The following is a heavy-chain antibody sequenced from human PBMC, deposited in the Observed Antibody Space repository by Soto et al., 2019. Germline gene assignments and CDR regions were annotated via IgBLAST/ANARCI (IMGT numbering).Heavy chain of an antibody. CDR1: GFTFSNYW. J-gene: IGHJ4*02. Sequence: EVQLVESGGGLVQPGGSLRLSCAASGFTFSNYWMNWVRQAPGKGLEWVANIKQDGSEKYYVDSVRGRFTISRDNARNSLYLQMNSLRAEDTAVYYCAPQAFDYWGQGSLVTVSS. CDR3: APQAFDY. V-gene: IGHV3-7*03. CDR2: IKQDGSEK.